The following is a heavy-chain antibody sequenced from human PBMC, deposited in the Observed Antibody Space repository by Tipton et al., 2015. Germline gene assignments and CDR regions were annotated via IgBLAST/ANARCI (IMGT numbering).Heavy chain of an antibody. CDR1: GGSVSSGSYY. CDR2: LYYSGST. D-gene: IGHD1-26*01. V-gene: IGHV4-61*01. CDR3: ATEGVGASQGSAAFDI. J-gene: IGHJ3*02. Sequence: TLSLTCTVSGGSVSSGSYYWSWIRQPPGKGLEWIGYLYYSGSTDYNPSLKSRVTMSVDTSKNQFSLKLNSVTAADTAVYYCATEGVGASQGSAAFDIWGQGTMVTVSS.